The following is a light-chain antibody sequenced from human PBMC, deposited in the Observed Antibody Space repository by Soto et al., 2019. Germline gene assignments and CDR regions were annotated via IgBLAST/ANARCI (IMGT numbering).Light chain of an antibody. CDR2: DVS. CDR1: SSDVGGSNY. Sequence: QSALTQPASVSGSPGQSITISCTGTSSDVGGSNYVSWYQQHPGKAPKLIIYDVSNRPSGVSNRFSGSKSGNTASLTISGLQAEYEADYYCGSYTSSDPLYVFGTGTKLTVL. CDR3: GSYTSSDPLYV. V-gene: IGLV2-14*01. J-gene: IGLJ1*01.